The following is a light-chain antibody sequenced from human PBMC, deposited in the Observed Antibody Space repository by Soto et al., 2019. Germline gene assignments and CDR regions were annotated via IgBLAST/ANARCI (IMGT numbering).Light chain of an antibody. CDR1: NIGSKG. CDR3: QVWDSGSAHVL. V-gene: IGLV3-21*01. CDR2: SDT. J-gene: IGLJ2*01. Sequence: SYELTQPPSVSVAPGETARISCGGNNIGSKGVPWYQQKPGQAPVLVIYSDTDLPPVIPEPFSGSNSANMATLTISRVEAGDEADNYCQVWDSGSAHVLFGGGTKLTVL.